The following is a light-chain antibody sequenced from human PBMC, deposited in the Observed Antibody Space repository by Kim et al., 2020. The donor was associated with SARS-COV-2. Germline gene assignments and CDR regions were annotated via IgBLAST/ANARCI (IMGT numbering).Light chain of an antibody. CDR3: QHSYSSSPYT. J-gene: IGKJ2*01. V-gene: IGKV1-5*03. CDR1: QTINNW. Sequence: AAVGDRVTLPCPASQTINNWLPWDQQKPGKTPKLLIYKTTSLESWVPSRFSGSRSGTEFTLTISNLQPDDFATYYCQHSYSSSPYTFGQGTKLEI. CDR2: KTT.